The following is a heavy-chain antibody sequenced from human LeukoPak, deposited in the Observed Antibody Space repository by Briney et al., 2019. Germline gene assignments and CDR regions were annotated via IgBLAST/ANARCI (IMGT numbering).Heavy chain of an antibody. Sequence: GGSLRLSCAASGFTFSSYGMHWVRQAPGKGLEWVAVISYDGSNKYYADSVKGRFTISRDNSKNTLYLQMNSLRAEDTAVYYCAKDDCSSTSCYMGGYWGQGTLVTVSS. CDR2: ISYDGSNK. CDR1: GFTFSSYG. D-gene: IGHD2-2*02. J-gene: IGHJ4*02. CDR3: AKDDCSSTSCYMGGY. V-gene: IGHV3-30*18.